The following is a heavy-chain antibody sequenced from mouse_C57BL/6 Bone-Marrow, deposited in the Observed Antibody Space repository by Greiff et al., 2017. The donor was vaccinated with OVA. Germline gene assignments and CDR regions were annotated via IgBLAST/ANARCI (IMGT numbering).Heavy chain of an antibody. J-gene: IGHJ2*01. V-gene: IGHV1-59*01. D-gene: IGHD2-2*01. CDR3: ARRGYGYDDPFDY. CDR2: IDPSDSYT. Sequence: QVQLQQPGAELVRPGTSVKLSCKASGYTFTSYWMHWVKQRPGQGLEWIGVIDPSDSYTNYNQKFKGKATLSVDTSSSTAYMQLSSLTSEDSAVYYCARRGYGYDDPFDYWGQGTTLTVSS. CDR1: GYTFTSYW.